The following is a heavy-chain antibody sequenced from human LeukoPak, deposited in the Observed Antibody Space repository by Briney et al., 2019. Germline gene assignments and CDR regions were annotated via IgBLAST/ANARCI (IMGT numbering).Heavy chain of an antibody. J-gene: IGHJ3*02. D-gene: IGHD6-25*01. Sequence: GGSLRLSCAASEFTVSNYYMSWVRQAPGKWLEWVSVIYSGGSTYYADSVKGRFTISRENSKNTLYLQMNSLRAEDTAVYYCARGRPGGLDAFDIWGQGTMVTVSS. V-gene: IGHV3-66*01. CDR3: ARGRPGGLDAFDI. CDR2: IYSGGST. CDR1: EFTVSNYY.